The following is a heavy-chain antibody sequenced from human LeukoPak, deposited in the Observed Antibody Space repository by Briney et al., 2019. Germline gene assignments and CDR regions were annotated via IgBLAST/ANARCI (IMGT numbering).Heavy chain of an antibody. J-gene: IGHJ6*03. CDR1: NGSITPYY. Sequence: PSETLSLTCTVSNGSITPYYWSWIRQPPGKGLEWIGHIYHSGSTNYNPSLKSRVTISVDTSKNQSSLKLSSVTAADTAVYYCARGNDLGMYYYYMDVWGRGTTVTVSS. CDR2: IYHSGST. V-gene: IGHV4-59*01. CDR3: ARGNDLGMYYYYMDV. D-gene: IGHD1-1*01.